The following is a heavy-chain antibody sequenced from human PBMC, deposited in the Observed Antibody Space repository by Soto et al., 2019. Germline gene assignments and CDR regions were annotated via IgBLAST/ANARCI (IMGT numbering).Heavy chain of an antibody. J-gene: IGHJ3*02. CDR1: GGSVSIGSYY. Sequence: SETLSLTCTVSGGSVSIGSYYWSGIRQPPGKGLEWIGYIYYSGSTNYNPSLKSRVTISVDTSKNQFSLKLSSVTAADTAVYYCARDKAAAGTDDAFDIWGQGTMVTVSS. D-gene: IGHD6-13*01. CDR2: IYYSGST. CDR3: ARDKAAAGTDDAFDI. V-gene: IGHV4-61*01.